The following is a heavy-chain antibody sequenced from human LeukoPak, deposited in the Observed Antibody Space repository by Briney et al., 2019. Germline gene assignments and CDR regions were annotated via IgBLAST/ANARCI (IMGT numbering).Heavy chain of an antibody. CDR3: ARRSGAMMVDYFDY. V-gene: IGHV4-39*01. Sequence: KASETLSLTCTVSGGSISSSSYYWGWNRQPPGKGLEWIGSIYYSGSTYYNPSLKSRVTISVDTSKNQFSLKLSSVTAADTAVYYCARRSGAMMVDYFDYWGQGTLVTVSS. J-gene: IGHJ4*02. D-gene: IGHD3-22*01. CDR1: GGSISSSSYY. CDR2: IYYSGST.